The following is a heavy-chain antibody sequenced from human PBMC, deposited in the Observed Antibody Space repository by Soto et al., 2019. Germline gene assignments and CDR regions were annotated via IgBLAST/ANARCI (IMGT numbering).Heavy chain of an antibody. Sequence: GGSLRLSCQASGFNFANYGMHWVCQAPGKGLEWVAVITYDGSFQYYADSVKGRFTISRDNSKNTLSLHLNTLKPEDTAVYHCAKDRVGGTFYTPLAFWGQGTLVTVSS. D-gene: IGHD1-7*01. J-gene: IGHJ4*02. V-gene: IGHV3-30*18. CDR1: GFNFANYG. CDR3: AKDRVGGTFYTPLAF. CDR2: ITYDGSFQ.